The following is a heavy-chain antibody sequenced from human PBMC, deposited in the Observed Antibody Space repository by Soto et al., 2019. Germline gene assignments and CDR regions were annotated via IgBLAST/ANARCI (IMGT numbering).Heavy chain of an antibody. V-gene: IGHV3-30*18. D-gene: IGHD5-12*01. CDR1: GFTFSSYG. CDR2: ISYDGSNK. CDR3: AKDYSGYDSNY. J-gene: IGHJ4*02. Sequence: QVQLVESGGGVVQPGRSLRLSCAASGFTFSSYGMHWVRQAPGKGLEWVAVISYDGSNKYYADSVKGRFTISRDNSKNTLYLQINSLRAEDTAVYYCAKDYSGYDSNYWGQGTLVTVSS.